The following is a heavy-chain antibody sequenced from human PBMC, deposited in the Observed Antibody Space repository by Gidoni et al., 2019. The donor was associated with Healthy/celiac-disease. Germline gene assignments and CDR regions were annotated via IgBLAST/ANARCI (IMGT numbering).Heavy chain of an antibody. CDR1: GFTFSSYE. D-gene: IGHD3-10*01. Sequence: EVQLVESGGGLVQPGGSLRLSCAASGFTFSSYERNWVRQAPGKGLEWGSYISSSGSTIYYADSVKGRFTISRDNAKNSLYLQMNSLRAEDTAVYYCARLSYGSGSYGFYYYYGMDVWGQGTTVTVSS. CDR3: ARLSYGSGSYGFYYYYGMDV. V-gene: IGHV3-48*03. CDR2: ISSSGSTI. J-gene: IGHJ6*02.